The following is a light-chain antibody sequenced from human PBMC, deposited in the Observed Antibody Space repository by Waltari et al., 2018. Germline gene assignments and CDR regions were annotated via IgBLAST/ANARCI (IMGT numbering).Light chain of an antibody. CDR1: SSDIGFYDY. CDR2: QVN. V-gene: IGLV2-14*01. Sequence: QSALTQPASVSGSPGQSITISCTGTSSDIGFYDYVSWYQQYPGKAPTLIIYQVNNRSSGVSSRFSASKSGNAASLTISGLQGEDEADYYCSSFSRRANIVFGSGTKVTVL. CDR3: SSFSRRANIV. J-gene: IGLJ1*01.